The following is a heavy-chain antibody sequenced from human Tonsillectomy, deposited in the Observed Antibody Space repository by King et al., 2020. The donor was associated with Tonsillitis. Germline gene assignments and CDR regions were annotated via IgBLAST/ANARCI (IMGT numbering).Heavy chain of an antibody. V-gene: IGHV3-30*02. D-gene: IGHD5-18*01. CDR2: IRYDGSNK. CDR3: VAPRSGDSYGFYAFVI. CDR1: GFTFSTYG. J-gene: IGHJ3*02. Sequence: VQLVESGGGVVQPGGSLRLSCTASGFTFSTYGMHWVRQAPGKGLEWVAFIRYDGSNKYYVDSVKGRFTISRDNSKNTLYLQMNSLRAEDTAAYYCVAPRSGDSYGFYAFVIWGQGTMVTVSS.